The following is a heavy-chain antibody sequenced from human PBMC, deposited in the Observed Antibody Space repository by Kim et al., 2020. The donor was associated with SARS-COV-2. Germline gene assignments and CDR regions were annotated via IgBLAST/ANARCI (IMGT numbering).Heavy chain of an antibody. D-gene: IGHD3-3*01. CDR3: ARGPLYYDFWSGYYTGGSLDY. CDR2: INHSGST. Sequence: SETLSLTCAVYGGSFSGYYWSWIRQPPGKGLEWIGEINHSGSTNYNPSLKSRVTISVDTSKNQFSLKLSSVTAADTAVYYCARGPLYYDFWSGYYTGGSLDYWGQGTLVTVSS. CDR1: GGSFSGYY. V-gene: IGHV4-34*01. J-gene: IGHJ4*02.